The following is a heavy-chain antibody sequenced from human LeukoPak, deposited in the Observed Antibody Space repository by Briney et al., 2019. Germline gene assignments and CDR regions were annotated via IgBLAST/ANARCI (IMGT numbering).Heavy chain of an antibody. Sequence: ASVKVSCKASGYTFTSYGISWVRQAPGQGLEWMGWISAYNGNTNYAQKLQGRVTMTTDTSTSTAYMELRSLRSDDTAVYYCARGTLGDFWSSYSPYYFDYWGQGTLVTVSS. D-gene: IGHD3-3*01. V-gene: IGHV1-18*01. CDR1: GYTFTSYG. J-gene: IGHJ4*02. CDR2: ISAYNGNT. CDR3: ARGTLGDFWSSYSPYYFDY.